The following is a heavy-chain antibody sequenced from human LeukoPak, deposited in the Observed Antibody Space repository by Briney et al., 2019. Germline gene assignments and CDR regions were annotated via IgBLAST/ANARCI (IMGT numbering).Heavy chain of an antibody. Sequence: GGSLRLSCAASGFTFNNYAMSWVRQAPGRGLEWVSGISGSGGSTFYADSVKGRFTISRDNSKNTLNLHMNSLRAEDTAVYFCAKTHYYDSSGYYGRDYFDYWGQGTLVTVSS. CDR1: GFTFNNYA. CDR2: ISGSGGST. J-gene: IGHJ4*02. CDR3: AKTHYYDSSGYYGRDYFDY. D-gene: IGHD3-22*01. V-gene: IGHV3-23*01.